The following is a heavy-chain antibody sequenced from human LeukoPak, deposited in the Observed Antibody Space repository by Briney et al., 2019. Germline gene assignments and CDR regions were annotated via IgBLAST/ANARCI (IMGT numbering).Heavy chain of an antibody. V-gene: IGHV1-69*05. CDR2: IIPIFGTA. CDR1: GGTFSSYA. D-gene: IGHD4-17*01. Sequence: SVKGSCKASGGTFSSYAISWVRQASGQGLQLMAIIIPIFGTANYAQKFQCRVGITTDESTSTYHMQLSSLRSEDTAVYYCASDYGDPYYFDYWGQGTLVTVSS. CDR3: ASDYGDPYYFDY. J-gene: IGHJ4*02.